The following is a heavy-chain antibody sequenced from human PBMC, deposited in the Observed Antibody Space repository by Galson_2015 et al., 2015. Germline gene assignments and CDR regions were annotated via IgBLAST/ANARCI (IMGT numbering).Heavy chain of an antibody. D-gene: IGHD6-19*01. J-gene: IGHJ4*02. Sequence: SLRLSCAASGFTFSGYDMNWVRQAPGKGLEWVSFISSSGSTTYYADSVKGRFTISRNNTKNSLYLQINSLRAEDTAVYYCAKGAVAGHFDSWGQGTLVTVSS. V-gene: IGHV3-48*03. CDR1: GFTFSGYD. CDR3: AKGAVAGHFDS. CDR2: ISSSGSTT.